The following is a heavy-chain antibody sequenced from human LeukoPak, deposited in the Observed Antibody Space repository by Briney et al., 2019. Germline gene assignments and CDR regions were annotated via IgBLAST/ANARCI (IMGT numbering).Heavy chain of an antibody. V-gene: IGHV3-30*18. CDR1: GFIFNHYA. D-gene: IGHD2-2*02. CDR2: ISYDGSNK. CDR3: AKDLEYCSSTSCYTSAFDI. Sequence: GGSLRLSCAASGFIFNHYAMSWVRQAPGKGLEWVAVISYDGSNKYYADSVNGRLTISRDNSKNTLYLQMNSLRAEDTAVYYCAKDLEYCSSTSCYTSAFDIWGQGTMVTVSS. J-gene: IGHJ3*02.